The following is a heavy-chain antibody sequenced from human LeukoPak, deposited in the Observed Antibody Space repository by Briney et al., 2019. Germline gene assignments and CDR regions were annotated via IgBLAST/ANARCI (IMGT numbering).Heavy chain of an antibody. D-gene: IGHD2-2*01. V-gene: IGHV3-23*01. CDR2: ITDNGKTT. J-gene: IGHJ4*02. CDR3: ARNLPAADY. CDR1: GFTFNSFA. Sequence: GGSLRLSCAASGFTFNSFAMSWVRQAPGEGLEWVSHITDNGKTTFYADPVRGRFTVSRDNAKNSLYLQMNSLRAEDTAVYYCARNLPAADYWGQGTLVTVSS.